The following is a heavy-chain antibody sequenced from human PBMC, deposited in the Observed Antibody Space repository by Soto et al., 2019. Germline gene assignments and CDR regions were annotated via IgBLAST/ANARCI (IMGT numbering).Heavy chain of an antibody. CDR2: ISAYNGNT. D-gene: IGHD2-2*01. J-gene: IGHJ6*02. V-gene: IGHV1-18*01. CDR3: ASGDIVVVPAATAYYYYYYGMDV. CDR1: GYTFTSYG. Sequence: QVQLVQSGAEVKKPGASVKVSCEASGYTFTSYGISWVRQAPGQGLEWMGWISAYNGNTNYAQKLQGRVTMTTDTSTSTAYMELRSLRSDDTAVYYCASGDIVVVPAATAYYYYYYGMDVWGQGTTVTVSS.